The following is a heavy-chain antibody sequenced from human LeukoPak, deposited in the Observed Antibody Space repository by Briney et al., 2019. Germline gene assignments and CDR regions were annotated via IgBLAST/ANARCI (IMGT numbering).Heavy chain of an antibody. D-gene: IGHD3-3*01. Sequence: ASVKVSCKASGYTFTSYGISWVRQAPGQGLEWVGWISAYNGNTNYAQKFQGRVTMTTDTSTTTAYMEVRSLRSDDTAVYYCGREPISFGSGYAGMDVWGQGTTVTVSS. CDR1: GYTFTSYG. CDR2: ISAYNGNT. V-gene: IGHV1-18*01. J-gene: IGHJ6*02. CDR3: GREPISFGSGYAGMDV.